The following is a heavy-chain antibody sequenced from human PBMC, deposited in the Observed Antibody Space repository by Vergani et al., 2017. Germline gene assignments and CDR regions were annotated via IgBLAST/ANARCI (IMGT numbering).Heavy chain of an antibody. CDR2: IQFDGSNQ. D-gene: IGHD3-10*01. CDR3: AKRFRGSGIDD. J-gene: IGHJ4*03. CDR1: GFTLSNYD. V-gene: IGHV3-30*02. Sequence: QVQLVESGGGVVQRGGSLRLSCATSGFTLSNYDMQWIRQGPGKGLEFVAFIQFDGSNQYYADSVKGRFTLSRDFSKNTLYLQMNSLRTDDTATYYCAKRFRGSGIDDWGHRSQVIVSS.